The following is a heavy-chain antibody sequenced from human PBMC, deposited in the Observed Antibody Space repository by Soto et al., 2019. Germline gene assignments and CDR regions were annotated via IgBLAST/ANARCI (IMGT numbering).Heavy chain of an antibody. CDR1: GGTFSSYA. J-gene: IGHJ4*02. D-gene: IGHD5-12*01. CDR2: IIPIFGTA. CDR3: ASTVLRRDGYNCVY. V-gene: IGHV1-69*13. Sequence: AASVKVSCKASGGTFSSYAISWVRQAPGQGLEWMGGIIPIFGTANYAQKFQGRVTITADESTSTAYMELSSLRSEDTAVYYCASTVLRRDGYNCVYWGQGTLVTVSS.